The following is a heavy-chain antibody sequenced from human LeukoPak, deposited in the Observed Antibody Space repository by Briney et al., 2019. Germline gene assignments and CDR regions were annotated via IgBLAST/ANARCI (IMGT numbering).Heavy chain of an antibody. V-gene: IGHV3-43*01. J-gene: IGHJ4*02. CDR1: GFTFDDYT. D-gene: IGHD1-26*01. CDR3: AKGSSISGSFEPYYFDY. Sequence: HPGGSLRLSCAASGFTFDDYTMHWVRQAPGKGLEWVSLISWDGGSTYYADSVKGRFTISRDNSKNSLYLQMNSLRTEDTALYYCAKGSSISGSFEPYYFDYWGQGILVTVSS. CDR2: ISWDGGST.